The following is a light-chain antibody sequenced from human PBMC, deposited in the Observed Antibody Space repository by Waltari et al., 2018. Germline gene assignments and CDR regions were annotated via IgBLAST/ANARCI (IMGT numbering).Light chain of an antibody. Sequence: IQMTQSPSSVSASVGDRVTLTCRVGQDISSALAWYQQTPGQAPNLLIYAVSSLPSGVPSRFSGSGSETDFALTISRLQPEDVGTYYCQQGSSFPPTFGQGTKVEIK. CDR3: QQGSSFPPT. CDR1: QDISSA. V-gene: IGKV1-12*01. J-gene: IGKJ1*01. CDR2: AVS.